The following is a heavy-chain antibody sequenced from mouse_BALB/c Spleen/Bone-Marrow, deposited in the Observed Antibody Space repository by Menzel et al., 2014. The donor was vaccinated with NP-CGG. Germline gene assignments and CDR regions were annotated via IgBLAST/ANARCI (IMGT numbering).Heavy chain of an antibody. CDR2: IRNKANGYTT. Sequence: EVQLVESGGGLVQPGGSLRLSCAPSGFTFTDYYMSWVRQPPGKALEWLGFIRNKANGYTTEYSASVKGRFTISRDNSQSILYLQMNTLRAEDSATYYCARDNWDWYFDVWGAGTTVTVSS. J-gene: IGHJ1*01. CDR1: GFTFTDYY. V-gene: IGHV7-3*02. CDR3: ARDNWDWYFDV. D-gene: IGHD4-1*01.